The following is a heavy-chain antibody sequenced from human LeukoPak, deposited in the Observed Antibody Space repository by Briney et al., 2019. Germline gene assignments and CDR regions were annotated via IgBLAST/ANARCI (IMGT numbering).Heavy chain of an antibody. D-gene: IGHD2-2*01. J-gene: IGHJ6*04. CDR3: ARVRVTCSSTSCYDYYYYGMDV. Sequence: PSETLSLTCAVSGGSISSSNWWSWVRQPPGKGLEWIGEIYHSGSTNYNPSLKSRVTISVDKSKNQFPLKLSSVTAADTAVYYCARVRVTCSSTSCYDYYYYGMDVWGKGTTVTVSS. CDR1: GGSISSSNW. CDR2: IYHSGST. V-gene: IGHV4-4*02.